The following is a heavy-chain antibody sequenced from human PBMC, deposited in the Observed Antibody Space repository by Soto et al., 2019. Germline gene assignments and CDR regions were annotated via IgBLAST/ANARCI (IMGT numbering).Heavy chain of an antibody. CDR1: GGSISSGGYS. J-gene: IGHJ5*02. V-gene: IGHV4-30-2*01. CDR2: IYHSGST. D-gene: IGHD2-8*01. Sequence: SETLALTCAVSGGSISSGGYSWSWIRQPPGKGLEWIGYIYHSGSTYYNPSLKSRVTISVDRSKNQFSLKLSSVTAADTAVYYCARAVLYSVWFDPWGQGTLVTVSS. CDR3: ARAVLYSVWFDP.